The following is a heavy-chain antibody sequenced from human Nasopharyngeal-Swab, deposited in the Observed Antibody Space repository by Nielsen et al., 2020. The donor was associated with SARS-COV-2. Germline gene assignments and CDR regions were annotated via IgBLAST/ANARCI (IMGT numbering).Heavy chain of an antibody. CDR2: IRQDESEK. CDR1: GFTFSIYS. D-gene: IGHD4-17*01. V-gene: IGHV3-7*01. CDR3: VRARRFYGDYNTEAVS. Sequence: GGSLRLSCATSGFTFSIYSMNWVRQAPGKGLEWVANIRQDESEKYYVDSVKGRFTISRDNAKNSLFLQMNSLRVADTAVYYCVRARRFYGDYNTEAVSWGQGTLVTVSS. J-gene: IGHJ5*02.